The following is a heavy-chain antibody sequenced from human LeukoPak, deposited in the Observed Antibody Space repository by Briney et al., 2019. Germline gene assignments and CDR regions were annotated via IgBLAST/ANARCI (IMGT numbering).Heavy chain of an antibody. Sequence: GASVTVSCKASGYTFTSYGISWVRQAPGQGLEWMGWISGYNGNTNYPQKLQGRVTMTTDTSTSIAYMELRSLRSDDTAVYYCAKVEFWSGYSSYYYMDVWGKGTTVTVSS. CDR2: ISGYNGNT. CDR3: AKVEFWSGYSSYYYMDV. J-gene: IGHJ6*03. V-gene: IGHV1-18*01. CDR1: GYTFTSYG. D-gene: IGHD3-3*01.